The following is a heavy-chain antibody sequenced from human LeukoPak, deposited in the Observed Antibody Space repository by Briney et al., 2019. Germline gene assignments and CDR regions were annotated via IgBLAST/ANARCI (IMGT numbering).Heavy chain of an antibody. CDR2: IYYTGNT. V-gene: IGHV4-4*07. J-gene: IGHJ4*02. Sequence: SETLSLTCSVSGGSTRDYYWNWIRQPAGQRLEWLGRIYYTGNTAYNPSLESRLTMSLDTSKNQFSLKVTSVTAADTAVYYCARGGTLFTYFDSWGQGTLVTASS. D-gene: IGHD3-10*02. CDR3: ARGGTLFTYFDS. CDR1: GGSTRDYY.